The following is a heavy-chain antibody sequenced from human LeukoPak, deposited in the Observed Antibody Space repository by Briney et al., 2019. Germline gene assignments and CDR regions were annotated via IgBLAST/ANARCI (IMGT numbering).Heavy chain of an antibody. CDR3: ATDVRDEYSSGWYPIGY. Sequence: PGGSLRLSCAASGFIFSIYSMSWVRQAPGKGLEWVSYISSSTSTIYYADSVKGRFTISRDNAKNSLYLLMNSLRAEDTAVYYCATDVRDEYSSGWYPIGYWGLGTLVTVSS. D-gene: IGHD6-19*01. V-gene: IGHV3-48*04. CDR2: ISSSTSTI. J-gene: IGHJ4*02. CDR1: GFIFSIYS.